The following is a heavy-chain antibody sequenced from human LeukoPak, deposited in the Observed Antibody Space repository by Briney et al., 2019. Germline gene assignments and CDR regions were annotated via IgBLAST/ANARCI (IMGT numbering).Heavy chain of an antibody. V-gene: IGHV1-8*01. D-gene: IGHD2-2*01. Sequence: ASVKVSCKASGYTFTSYDINWVRQATGQGLEWMGWMNPNSGNTGYAQKFQGRVTMTRNTSISTAYMQLSSLRAEDTAVYYCPRGSIGQLLASDYWGQGTLATVSS. CDR2: MNPNSGNT. CDR1: GYTFTSYD. J-gene: IGHJ4*02. CDR3: PRGSIGQLLASDY.